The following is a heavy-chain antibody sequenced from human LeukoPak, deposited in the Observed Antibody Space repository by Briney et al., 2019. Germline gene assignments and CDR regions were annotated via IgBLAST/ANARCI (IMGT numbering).Heavy chain of an antibody. CDR3: ARDFPHTWGGPGIDY. Sequence: SVNVSCKASGGTFSSYAISWVRQAPGQGLEWMGGIIPIFGTANYAQKFQGRVTITADESTSTAYMELSSLRSEDTAVYYCARDFPHTWGGPGIDYWGQGTLVTVSS. D-gene: IGHD3-16*01. J-gene: IGHJ4*02. CDR1: GGTFSSYA. CDR2: IIPIFGTA. V-gene: IGHV1-69*01.